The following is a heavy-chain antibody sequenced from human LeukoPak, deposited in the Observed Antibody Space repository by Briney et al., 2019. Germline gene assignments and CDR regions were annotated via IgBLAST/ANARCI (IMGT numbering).Heavy chain of an antibody. Sequence: GGSLRLSCAASGFTFSTYAMHWVRQAPGKGLEWVAVISDDASNKYYADSVKGRFTISRDNSKNTLYLRMKSLRPEDTAVYYCARGQWLGPFDYWGQGTLVTVSS. J-gene: IGHJ4*02. CDR3: ARGQWLGPFDY. D-gene: IGHD5-12*01. CDR2: ISDDASNK. CDR1: GFTFSTYA. V-gene: IGHV3-30-3*01.